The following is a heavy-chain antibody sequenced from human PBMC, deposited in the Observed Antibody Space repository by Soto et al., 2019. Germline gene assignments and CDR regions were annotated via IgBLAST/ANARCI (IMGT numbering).Heavy chain of an antibody. D-gene: IGHD2-2*01. J-gene: IGHJ6*02. CDR3: ARGTSPGLAFGNYYYYGMDV. CDR2: IIPIFGTA. CDR1: GGTFSSYA. Sequence: QVQLVQSGAEVKKPGSSVKVSCKASGGTFSSYAISWVRQAPGQGLEWMGGIIPIFGTANYAQKFQGRVTISADESTSTAYMEQSSLRSEDTAVYYCARGTSPGLAFGNYYYYGMDVWGQGTTVTVSS. V-gene: IGHV1-69*01.